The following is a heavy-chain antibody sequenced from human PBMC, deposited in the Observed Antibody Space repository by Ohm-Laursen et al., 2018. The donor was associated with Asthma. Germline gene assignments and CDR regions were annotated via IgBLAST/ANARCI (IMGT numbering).Heavy chain of an antibody. Sequence: GASVKVSCNASGYVFRQHEMNWVRQAPGQGLEWMGFIRIYNGDTHIAQKFQGRVTITTDTSTNTAYMELRSLTSDDTAVYYCARENEYSSSARPFDSWGRGTLVTVSS. CDR2: IRIYNGDT. V-gene: IGHV1-18*01. D-gene: IGHD6-6*01. CDR1: GYVFRQHE. J-gene: IGHJ5*01. CDR3: ARENEYSSSARPFDS.